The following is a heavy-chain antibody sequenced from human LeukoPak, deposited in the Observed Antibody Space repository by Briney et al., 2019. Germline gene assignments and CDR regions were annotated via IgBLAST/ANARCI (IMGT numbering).Heavy chain of an antibody. CDR2: IKSKTDGGTT. CDR3: TTDSSSSWYGGKIY. V-gene: IGHV3-15*01. J-gene: IGHJ4*02. D-gene: IGHD6-13*01. Sequence: GGSLRLSCAASGFTFSNAWMGWVRQAPGKGLEWVGRIKSKTDGGTTDYAAPVKGRFTISRDDSKNTLYLQMNSLKTEDTAVYYCTTDSSSSWYGGKIYWGQGTLVTVSS. CDR1: GFTFSNAW.